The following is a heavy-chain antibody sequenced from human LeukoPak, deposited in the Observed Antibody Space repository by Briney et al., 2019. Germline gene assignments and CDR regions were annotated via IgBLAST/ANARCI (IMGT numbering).Heavy chain of an antibody. V-gene: IGHV2-5*02. CDR2: IFWDDDK. Sequence: SGPTLVKPTQTLTLTCTFSGFSLSTSGVGVGWIRQPPGKALEWLALIFWDDDKRYSPSLKSRLTITKDTSKNQVVLTMANMDPVDTATYYCAHRRSGSYLDAFDIWGQGTMVTVSS. CDR3: AHRRSGSYLDAFDI. J-gene: IGHJ3*02. D-gene: IGHD1-26*01. CDR1: GFSLSTSGVG.